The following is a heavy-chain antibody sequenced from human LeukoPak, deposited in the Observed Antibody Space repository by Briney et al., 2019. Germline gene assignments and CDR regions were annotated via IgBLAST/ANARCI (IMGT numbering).Heavy chain of an antibody. CDR2: IYHSGST. J-gene: IGHJ4*01. V-gene: IGHV4-30-2*01. CDR1: GGSISSGGYS. CDR3: XRXXQXXFXXXXXDY. Sequence: PSETLSLTCAVSGGSISSGGYSWSWIRQPPGKGLEWIGYIYHSGSTYYNPSLKSRVTISVDRSKNQFSLKLSSVTAADTAVYYCXRXXQXXFXXXXXDYXXXGTLVTVS.